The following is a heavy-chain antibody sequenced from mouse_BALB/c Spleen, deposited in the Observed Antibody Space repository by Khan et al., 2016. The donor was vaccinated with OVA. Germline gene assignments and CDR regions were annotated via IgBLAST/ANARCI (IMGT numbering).Heavy chain of an antibody. V-gene: IGHV1S41*01. D-gene: IGHD1-1*01. J-gene: IGHJ4*01. CDR2: ISPGSGTP. CDR1: GYTFTSYW. CDR3: ARENYYGSSHYAMDY. Sequence: DLVKPGASVKLSCKASGYTFTSYWINWIKQRPGQGLEWIGRISPGSGTPYYNEMFKGKATLNVDTSSSTAYIQLSSLSSEDSAVYFCARENYYGSSHYAMDYWGQGTSVTASS.